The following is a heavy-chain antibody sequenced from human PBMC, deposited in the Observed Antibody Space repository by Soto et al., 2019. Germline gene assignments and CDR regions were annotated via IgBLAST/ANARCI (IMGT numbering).Heavy chain of an antibody. CDR2: INHSGST. D-gene: IGHD6-6*01. CDR1: GGSFSGYY. J-gene: IGHJ4*02. CDR3: ARGSGEMSIAARLGIYYFDY. Sequence: SETLSLTCAVYGGSFSGYYWSWIRQPPGKGLEWIGEINHSGSTNYNPSLKSRVTISVDTSKNQFSLKLSSVTAADTAVYYCARGSGEMSIAARLGIYYFDYWGQGTLVTVSS. V-gene: IGHV4-34*01.